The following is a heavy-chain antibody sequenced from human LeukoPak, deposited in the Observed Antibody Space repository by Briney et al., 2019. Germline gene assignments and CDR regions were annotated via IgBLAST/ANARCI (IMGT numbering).Heavy chain of an antibody. CDR2: MSNTGIT. D-gene: IGHD5/OR15-5a*01. Sequence: SETLSFTCTVSGVSISSYFWNWVRQPPGQRLQWLGYMSNTGITKYNPSLKSRVTISADTSKNQFSLILNSVTTADTAVYYCAKASVSTAVLFDSWGQGTLVAVSS. CDR3: AKASVSTAVLFDS. V-gene: IGHV4-59*01. J-gene: IGHJ4*02. CDR1: GVSISSYF.